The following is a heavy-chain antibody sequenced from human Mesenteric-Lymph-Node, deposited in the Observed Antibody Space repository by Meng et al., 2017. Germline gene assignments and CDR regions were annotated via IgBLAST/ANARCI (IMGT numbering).Heavy chain of an antibody. CDR3: ARGGYGSGWYLGA. D-gene: IGHD6-19*01. Sequence: GESLKISCAASGFTFSSYEMNWVRQAPGKGLEWVSYISSSSSNIYYGDSVKGRFTTSRDNGKNSVYLDMNSLRVEDTAVYYCARGGYGSGWYLGAWGQGTLVTVSS. CDR1: GFTFSSYE. V-gene: IGHV3-48*03. J-gene: IGHJ4*02. CDR2: ISSSSSNI.